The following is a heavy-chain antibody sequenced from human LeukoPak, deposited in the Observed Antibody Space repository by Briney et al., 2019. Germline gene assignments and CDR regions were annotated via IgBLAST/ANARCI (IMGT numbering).Heavy chain of an antibody. CDR1: AFTASINY. CDR3: GRDPQRGGIAAEDY. CDR2: IYSGVST. D-gene: IGHD6-13*01. J-gene: IGHJ4*02. Sequence: GGSMRLSCAASAFTASINYMSWVRQPAGKLLGWVSVIYSGVSTYYADSVKARFTIPKNNYKNTLYLQKNSLRAEDTAVYYCGRDPQRGGIAAEDYWGQGTLVSVSS. V-gene: IGHV3-53*01.